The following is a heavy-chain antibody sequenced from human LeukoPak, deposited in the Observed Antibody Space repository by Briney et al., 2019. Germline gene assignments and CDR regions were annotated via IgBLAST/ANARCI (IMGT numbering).Heavy chain of an antibody. Sequence: PSQTLSLICTVSGGSISSGSYYWSWIRQPAGKGLEWIGRIYTSGSTNYNPSLKSRVTISVDTSKNQFSLKLSSVTAADTAVYYCARGQQLYYYYMDVWGKGTTVTISS. CDR2: IYTSGST. D-gene: IGHD6-13*01. J-gene: IGHJ6*03. CDR3: ARGQQLYYYYMDV. CDR1: GGSISSGSYY. V-gene: IGHV4-61*02.